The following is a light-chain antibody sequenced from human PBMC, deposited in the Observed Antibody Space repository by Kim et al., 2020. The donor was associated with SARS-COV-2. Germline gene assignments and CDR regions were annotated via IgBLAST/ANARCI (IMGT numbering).Light chain of an antibody. V-gene: IGKV1-6*01. J-gene: IGKJ4*01. CDR2: AAS. CDR1: QGIRND. CDR3: LQDYNYPLT. Sequence: ASVGDRFTITCRASQGIRNDLGWYQQKPGKAPKLLIYAASSLQSGVPSRFSGSGSGTDFTLTISSLQPEDFATYYCLQDYNYPLTFGGGTKVDIK.